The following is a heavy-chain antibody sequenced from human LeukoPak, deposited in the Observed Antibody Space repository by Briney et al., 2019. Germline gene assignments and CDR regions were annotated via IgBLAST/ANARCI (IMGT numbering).Heavy chain of an antibody. J-gene: IGHJ3*02. D-gene: IGHD3-22*01. Sequence: ASVKVPCKASGGTFSSYTISWVRQAPGQGLEWMGRIIPILGIANYAQKFQGRVTITADKSTSTAYMELSSLRSEDTAVYYCASPGRDYYYDSSGYYYAGDAFDIWGQGTMVTVSS. V-gene: IGHV1-69*02. CDR1: GGTFSSYT. CDR3: ASPGRDYYYDSSGYYYAGDAFDI. CDR2: IIPILGIA.